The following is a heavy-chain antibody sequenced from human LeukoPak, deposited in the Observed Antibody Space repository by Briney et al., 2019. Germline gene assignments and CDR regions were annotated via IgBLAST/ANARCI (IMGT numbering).Heavy chain of an antibody. CDR3: AKEGSTTHLDY. J-gene: IGHJ4*02. CDR2: ISWNSGSI. D-gene: IGHD5/OR15-5a*01. CDR1: GFPFDDYA. V-gene: IGHV3-9*01. Sequence: GGSLRLSCAASGFPFDDYAMHWVRQAPGKGLEWVSGISWNSGSIGYADSVKGRFTISRDNSKNTLYLQMNSLRAEDTAVYYCAKEGSTTHLDYWGQGTLVTVSS.